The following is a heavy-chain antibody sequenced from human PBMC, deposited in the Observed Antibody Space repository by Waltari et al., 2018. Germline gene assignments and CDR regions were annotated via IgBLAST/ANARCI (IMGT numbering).Heavy chain of an antibody. D-gene: IGHD3-22*01. Sequence: QVQLVQSGAEVKKPGASVKVSCKASGYTFTSYAMHWVLQAPGQRLEWMGWINAGNGNTKYSQKFQGRVTITRDTSASTAYMELSSLRSEDTAVYYCARAPTYYYDMKSLDYWGQGTLVTVSS. J-gene: IGHJ4*02. CDR2: INAGNGNT. CDR1: GYTFTSYA. CDR3: ARAPTYYYDMKSLDY. V-gene: IGHV1-3*01.